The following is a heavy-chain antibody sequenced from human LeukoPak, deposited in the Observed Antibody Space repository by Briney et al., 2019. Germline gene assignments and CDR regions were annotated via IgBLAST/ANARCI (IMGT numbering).Heavy chain of an antibody. Sequence: PGGSLRLSCAASGFTFSSYAMNWVRQAPGKGLEWVSSISRGSDHIFYADSMKGRFTISKDNAKNTVYLQMNNLRAEDTAVYYCVSFYETYWGRGTLVTVSS. V-gene: IGHV3-21*01. D-gene: IGHD2/OR15-2a*01. J-gene: IGHJ4*02. CDR2: ISRGSDHI. CDR1: GFTFSSYA. CDR3: VSFYETY.